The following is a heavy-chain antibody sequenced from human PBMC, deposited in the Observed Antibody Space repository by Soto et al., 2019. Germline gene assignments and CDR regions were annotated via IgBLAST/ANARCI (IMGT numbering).Heavy chain of an antibody. CDR3: ARMPTGIVGATFDY. CDR2: IYYSGST. J-gene: IGHJ4*02. D-gene: IGHD1-26*01. Sequence: SETLSLTCTVSGGSISSYYWSWIRQPPGKGLEWIGYIYYSGSTNYNPSLKSRVTISVDTSKNQFSLKLSSVTAADTAVYYCARMPTGIVGATFDYWGQGTLVTVSS. CDR1: GGSISSYY. V-gene: IGHV4-59*01.